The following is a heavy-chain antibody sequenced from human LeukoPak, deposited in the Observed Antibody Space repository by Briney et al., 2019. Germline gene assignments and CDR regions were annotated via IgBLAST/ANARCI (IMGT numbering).Heavy chain of an antibody. CDR3: ARGRDIVVVPAAPVREFDY. CDR1: GGSFRGYY. CDR2: INHSGST. D-gene: IGHD2-2*01. J-gene: IGHJ4*02. V-gene: IGHV4-34*01. Sequence: SETLSLTCAVYGGSFRGYYWSWIRQPPGKGLEWIGEINHSGSTNYNPSLKSRVTISVDTSKNQFSLKLSSVTAADTAVYYCARGRDIVVVPAAPVREFDYWGQGTLVTVSS.